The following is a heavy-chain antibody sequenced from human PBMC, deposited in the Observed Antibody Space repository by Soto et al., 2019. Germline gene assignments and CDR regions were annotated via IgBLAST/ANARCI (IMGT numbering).Heavy chain of an antibody. V-gene: IGHV3-30*18. J-gene: IGHJ1*01. Sequence: GGSLRLSCAASGFTFSSYGMHWVRQAPGKGLEWVAVISYDGSNKYYADSVKGRFTISRDNSKNTLYLEMNSLRPEDSAVYYCAKDWATPVAGRFLDSWGQGTPVTVSS. CDR1: GFTFSSYG. CDR2: ISYDGSNK. CDR3: AKDWATPVAGRFLDS. D-gene: IGHD3-3*01.